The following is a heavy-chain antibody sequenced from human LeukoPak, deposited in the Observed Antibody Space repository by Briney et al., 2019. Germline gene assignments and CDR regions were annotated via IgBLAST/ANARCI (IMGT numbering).Heavy chain of an antibody. CDR3: ARDRGYSYTSDAFDI. Sequence: GASVKISCKASGYTFTSYGISWVRQAPGQWLEWMGWISAYNGNTNYAQKLQGSVTMTTDTSTSTADMELRSLRSDDTAVYYCARDRGYSYTSDAFDIWGQGTMVTVSS. CDR2: ISAYNGNT. J-gene: IGHJ3*02. D-gene: IGHD5-18*01. CDR1: GYTFTSYG. V-gene: IGHV1-18*01.